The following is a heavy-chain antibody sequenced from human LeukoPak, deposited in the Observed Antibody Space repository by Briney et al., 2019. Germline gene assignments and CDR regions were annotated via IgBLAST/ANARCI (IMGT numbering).Heavy chain of an antibody. CDR1: GGSISSGDYY. CDR3: AGELWFGELLDLNWFDP. CDR2: IYYSGST. Sequence: SQTLSLTCTVSGGSISSGDYYWRWIRQPPGKGLEWIVYIYYSGSTNYNPSLKSRVTISVDTSKNQFSLKLSSVTAADTAVYYCAGELWFGELLDLNWFDPWGQGTLVTVSS. D-gene: IGHD3-10*01. J-gene: IGHJ5*02. V-gene: IGHV4-61*08.